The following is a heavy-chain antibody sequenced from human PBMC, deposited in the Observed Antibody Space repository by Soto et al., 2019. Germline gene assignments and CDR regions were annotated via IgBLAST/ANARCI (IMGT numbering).Heavy chain of an antibody. CDR1: GGSISNYY. CDR2: IHYSGNT. J-gene: IGHJ4*02. V-gene: IGHV4-59*08. Sequence: SETLSLTCTVSGGSISNYYWSWILQPPGKGLEWIGYIHYSGNTKYNPSLKSRVTISADTSKDQFSLKLTSVTAADTAVYYCARGHYDFWSGYFATIDYWGQGTLVTVSS. CDR3: ARGHYDFWSGYFATIDY. D-gene: IGHD3-3*01.